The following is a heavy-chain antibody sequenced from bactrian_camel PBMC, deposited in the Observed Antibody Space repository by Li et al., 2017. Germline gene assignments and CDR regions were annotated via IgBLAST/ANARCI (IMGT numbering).Heavy chain of an antibody. CDR3: AASSWGLCDIADVADFGF. V-gene: IGHV3S1*01. CDR2: IYTGGGRK. D-gene: IGHD4*01. J-gene: IGHJ6*01. CDR1: GSTYSYC. Sequence: HVQLVESGGGSVQAGGTLTLSCAVSGSTYSYCMGWARQVPGKEREGVAGIYTGGGRKYYYPSVLGRFTISEDTAKNTLYLQMDSLKPEDSATYYCAASSWGLCDIADVADFGFWGQGTQVTVS.